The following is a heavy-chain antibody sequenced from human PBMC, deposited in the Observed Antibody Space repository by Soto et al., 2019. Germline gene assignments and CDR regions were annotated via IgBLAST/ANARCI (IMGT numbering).Heavy chain of an antibody. CDR2: ISYDGSNK. Sequence: QVQLVESGGGVVQPGRSLRLSCAASGFTFSSYGMHWVRQAPGKGLEWVAVISYDGSNKYYADSVKGRFTISRDNPKNTLYLQMNSLRAEDTAVYYCAMGGETNLFDYWGQGTLVTVSS. D-gene: IGHD3-16*01. CDR3: AMGGETNLFDY. J-gene: IGHJ4*02. V-gene: IGHV3-30*03. CDR1: GFTFSSYG.